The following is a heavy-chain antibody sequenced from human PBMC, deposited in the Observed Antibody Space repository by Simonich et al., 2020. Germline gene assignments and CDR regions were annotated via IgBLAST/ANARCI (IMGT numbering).Heavy chain of an antibody. Sequence: EVQLVESGGGLVQPGGSLRLSCAASGFTFSSFWMNWVRQDPGKGLGWVSRINNDRSSTSYADSVKGRFTSSRENAKNTLYLQMNSLRAEDTAVYYCAREAGDLWYFDLWGRGTLVTVSS. V-gene: IGHV3-74*01. CDR1: GFTFSSFW. CDR2: INNDRSST. CDR3: AREAGDLWYFDL. J-gene: IGHJ2*01. D-gene: IGHD7-27*01.